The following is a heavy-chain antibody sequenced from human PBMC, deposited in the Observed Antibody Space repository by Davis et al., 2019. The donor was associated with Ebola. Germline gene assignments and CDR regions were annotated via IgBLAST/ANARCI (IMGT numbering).Heavy chain of an antibody. J-gene: IGHJ4*02. D-gene: IGHD2-21*01. CDR1: GFTFSSYA. Sequence: GGSLRLSCAASGFTFSSYAMTWARQVPGKGLEWVSGINWNSGSRGYADSVKGRFTISRDNAKNSLYLQMNSLRAEDTALYYCAKDDRRLNGYYYFDYWGQGTLVTVSS. V-gene: IGHV3-9*01. CDR3: AKDDRRLNGYYYFDY. CDR2: INWNSGSR.